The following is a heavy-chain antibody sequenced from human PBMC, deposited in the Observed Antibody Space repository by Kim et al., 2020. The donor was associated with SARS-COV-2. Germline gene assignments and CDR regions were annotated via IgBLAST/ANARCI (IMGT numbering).Heavy chain of an antibody. J-gene: IGHJ6*04. Sequence: GGSLRLSCAASGFTFSGSAMHWVRQASGKGLEWVGRIRSKANSYATAYAASVKGRFTISRDDSKNTAYLQMNSLKTEDTAVYYCTRHGDSGWYRGYYYYGMDVWGKGTTVTVSS. D-gene: IGHD6-19*01. CDR2: IRSKANSYAT. CDR3: TRHGDSGWYRGYYYYGMDV. CDR1: GFTFSGSA. V-gene: IGHV3-73*01.